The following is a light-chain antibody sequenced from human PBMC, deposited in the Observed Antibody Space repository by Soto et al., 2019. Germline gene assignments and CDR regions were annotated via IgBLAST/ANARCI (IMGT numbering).Light chain of an antibody. V-gene: IGLV2-14*03. CDR2: DVS. Sequence: QSALTQPASVSGSPGQSITISCTRTSSDIGGYNYVSWYQHHPGKAPKLMIYDVSNRPSGVSNRFSGSKFGNTASLTISRLQAEDEADYYCSSYTNSSTVVVFGGGTKLTVL. CDR1: SSDIGGYNY. CDR3: SSYTNSSTVVV. J-gene: IGLJ2*01.